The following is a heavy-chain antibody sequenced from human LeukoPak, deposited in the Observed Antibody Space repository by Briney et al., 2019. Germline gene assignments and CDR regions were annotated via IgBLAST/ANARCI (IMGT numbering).Heavy chain of an antibody. CDR3: ARRAVVPAAVSYFDN. V-gene: IGHV4-4*02. D-gene: IGHD2-2*01. J-gene: IGHJ4*02. CDR1: GGSISSSNW. Sequence: SETLSLTCAVSGGSISSSNWWSWVRQPLGKGLEWIGGIYYTGTTYYSPSLNSRITISMDTSKKQFSLRLASVTAADTAVYYCARRAVVPAAVSYFDNWGQGTLVTVSS. CDR2: IYYTGTT.